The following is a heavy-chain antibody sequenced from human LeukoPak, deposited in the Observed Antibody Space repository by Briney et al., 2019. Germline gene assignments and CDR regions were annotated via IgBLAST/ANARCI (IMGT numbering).Heavy chain of an antibody. Sequence: PGGSLRLSCAASGFTFSSYAMHWVRQAPGKGLEWVAVISYDGSNKYYADSVKGRFTISRDNSKNTLYLQMNSLRAEDTAVHYCAREEYYDFWSGYYTSGLYYGMDVWGQGTTVTVSS. CDR1: GFTFSSYA. D-gene: IGHD3-3*01. CDR2: ISYDGSNK. V-gene: IGHV3-30-3*01. J-gene: IGHJ6*02. CDR3: AREEYYDFWSGYYTSGLYYGMDV.